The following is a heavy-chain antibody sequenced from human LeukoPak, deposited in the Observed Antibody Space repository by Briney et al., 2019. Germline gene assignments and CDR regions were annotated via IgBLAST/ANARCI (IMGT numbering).Heavy chain of an antibody. J-gene: IGHJ4*02. CDR2: ISYDGSNK. CDR3: ARDGGYCSSTSCSRGGFDY. CDR1: GFTFSSYA. Sequence: GGSLRLSCAASGFTFSSYAMHWVRQAPGKGLERVAVISYDGSNKYYADSVKGRFTISRDNSKNTLYLQMNSLRAEDTAVYYCARDGGYCSSTSCSRGGFDYWGQGTLVTVSS. V-gene: IGHV3-30-3*01. D-gene: IGHD2-2*01.